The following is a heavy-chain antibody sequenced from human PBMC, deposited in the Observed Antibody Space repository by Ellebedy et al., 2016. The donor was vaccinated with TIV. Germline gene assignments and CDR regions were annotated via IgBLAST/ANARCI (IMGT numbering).Heavy chain of an antibody. CDR2: IIPILGVT. V-gene: IGHV1-69*04. CDR3: ARWDGYGGTFQGPFDW. CDR1: GGTFSSYG. J-gene: IGHJ4*02. Sequence: AASVKVSCKASGGTFSSYGINWVRRAPGQGLEWMGRIIPILGVTNYAQELQGRVAFTADKSTNTAYMELSSLRLEDTAVYFCARWDGYGGTFQGPFDWWGQGTLVTVSS. D-gene: IGHD4/OR15-4a*01.